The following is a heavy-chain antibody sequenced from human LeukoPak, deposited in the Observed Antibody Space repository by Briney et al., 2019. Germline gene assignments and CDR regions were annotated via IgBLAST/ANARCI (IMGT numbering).Heavy chain of an antibody. J-gene: IGHJ4*02. D-gene: IGHD2-2*01. CDR1: GFTFSSYA. CDR2: ISGSGGST. Sequence: PGGSLRLSCAASGFTFSSYAMSWVRQAPGKGLEWVSAISGSGGSTYYADSVKGRFTFSRDNSKNTLYLQVNSLRAEDTAVYYCAKDEALVVPAAMSYWGQGTLVTVSS. V-gene: IGHV3-23*01. CDR3: AKDEALVVPAAMSY.